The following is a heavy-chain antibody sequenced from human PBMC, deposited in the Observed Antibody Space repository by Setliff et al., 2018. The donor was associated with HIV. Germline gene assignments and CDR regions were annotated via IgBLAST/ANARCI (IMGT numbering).Heavy chain of an antibody. D-gene: IGHD3-22*01. CDR3: ARVYYFDSSGYYQRGDVFDI. V-gene: IGHV4-61*01. CDR1: GGSVSSVNYY. Sequence: PSETLSLTCSVSGGSVSSVNYYWSWIRQPPGKGLEWIGYIHYTGSTTYNPSLKSRVTISIDTSKSQISMKLTSVTAADTAMYHCARVYYFDSSGYYQRGDVFDIWGQGTMVTVSS. CDR2: IHYTGST. J-gene: IGHJ3*02.